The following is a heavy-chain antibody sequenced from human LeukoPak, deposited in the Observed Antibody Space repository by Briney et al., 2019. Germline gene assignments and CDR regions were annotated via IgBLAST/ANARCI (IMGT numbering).Heavy chain of an antibody. CDR2: IYYSGST. J-gene: IGHJ4*02. CDR3: ARGLSSGYYFSFDY. CDR1: GGSISSGGYY. D-gene: IGHD3-22*01. V-gene: IGHV4-31*03. Sequence: SETLSLTCTVSGGSISSGGYYWSWIRQHPGKGLEWIGYIYYSGSTYYNPSLKSRVTISVDTSKNQFSLKLSSVTAADTAVYYCARGLSSGYYFSFDYWGQGTLVTVSS.